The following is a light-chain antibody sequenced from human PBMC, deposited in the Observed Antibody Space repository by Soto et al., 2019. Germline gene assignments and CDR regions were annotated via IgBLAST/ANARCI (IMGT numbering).Light chain of an antibody. CDR2: DAS. V-gene: IGKV1-5*01. Sequence: DIQMTQSPSTLSASVGDRVTITCRASQSISSWLAWYQQKPGKAPKLLIYDASGVESGVPSRFSGSGSGTDFTLTITSLQPDDFATYYCQHYNSYSGTFGQGTKVEVK. CDR3: QHYNSYSGT. J-gene: IGKJ1*01. CDR1: QSISSW.